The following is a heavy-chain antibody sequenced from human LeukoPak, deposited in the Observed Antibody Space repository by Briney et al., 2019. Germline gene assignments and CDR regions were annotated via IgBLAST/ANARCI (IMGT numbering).Heavy chain of an antibody. V-gene: IGHV3-15*01. J-gene: IGHJ4*02. CDR2: IKSKTDGGTT. CDR1: GFTFSNAW. CDR3: TTDLWFGELSVDY. D-gene: IGHD3-10*01. Sequence: GGSLRLSCASSGFTFSNAWMSWIRQAPGKGLEWVGRIKSKTDGGTTDYAAPVKGRFTISRDDSKNTLYLQMNSLSTEDTAVYYCTTDLWFGELSVDYWGQGTLVTVFS.